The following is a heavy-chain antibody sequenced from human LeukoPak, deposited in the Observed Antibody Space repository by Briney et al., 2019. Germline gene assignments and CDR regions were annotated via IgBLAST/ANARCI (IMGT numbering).Heavy chain of an antibody. CDR3: ARDYYGDYYFDF. CDR1: GFTFTSYT. D-gene: IGHD4-17*01. Sequence: GGSLRLSCAASGFTFTSYTMNWVRQAPGKGLEWVPSISSSSSYIYYADSVKGRFTISRDNAKNSLYLQMDSLRAEDTAVYYCARDYYGDYYFDFWGQGTLVTVSS. J-gene: IGHJ4*02. V-gene: IGHV3-21*01. CDR2: ISSSSSYI.